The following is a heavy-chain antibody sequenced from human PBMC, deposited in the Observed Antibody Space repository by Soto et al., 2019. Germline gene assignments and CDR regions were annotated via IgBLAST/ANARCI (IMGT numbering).Heavy chain of an antibody. Sequence: QVHLVQSGAEVRKPGSSVKVSCKTSGGTFSTYTIYWVRQAPGQGLEWMGRIIPLFGTTRYSQNFQDRVTITAEESTATTYMELSSLRAEATALYYCARRLDDRADEGIDVWGERTAVTVSA. J-gene: IGHJ3*01. CDR1: GGTFSTYT. V-gene: IGHV1-69*18. CDR2: IIPLFGTT. CDR3: ARRLDDRADEGIDV. D-gene: IGHD6-13*01.